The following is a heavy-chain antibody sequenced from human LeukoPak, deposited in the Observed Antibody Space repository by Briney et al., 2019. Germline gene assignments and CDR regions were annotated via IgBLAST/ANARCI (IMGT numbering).Heavy chain of an antibody. CDR1: GFTFSSYA. J-gene: IGHJ4*02. Sequence: PGGSLRLSCAASGFTFSSYAMSWVRQAPGKGLEWVSAIYSSGSTYYAASVKGRFTISRDNSKNTLYLQMNSLRAEDTAVYYCASRSLWYGEDYWGQGTLVTVSS. V-gene: IGHV3-23*05. CDR2: IYSSGST. D-gene: IGHD3-10*01. CDR3: ASRSLWYGEDY.